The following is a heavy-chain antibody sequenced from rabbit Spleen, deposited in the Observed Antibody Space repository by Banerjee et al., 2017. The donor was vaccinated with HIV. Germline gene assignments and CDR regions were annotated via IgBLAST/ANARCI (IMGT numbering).Heavy chain of an antibody. CDR3: ARNYVNAFDP. D-gene: IGHD1-1*01. CDR2: IDTNDGDT. Sequence: QEKLVESGGGLVQPEGSLTLTCKASGFDFSNNAMCWVRQAPGKGPEWIACIDTNDGDTDYANWPKGRFTISKTSSTTVTLQMTSLTAADTATYFCARNYVNAFDPWGQGTLVTVS. V-gene: IGHV1S47*01. CDR1: GFDFSNNA. J-gene: IGHJ2*01.